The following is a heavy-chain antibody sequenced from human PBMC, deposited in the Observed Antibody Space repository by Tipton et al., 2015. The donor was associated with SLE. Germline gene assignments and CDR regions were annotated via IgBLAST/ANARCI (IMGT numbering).Heavy chain of an antibody. V-gene: IGHV4-59*01. CDR3: ARVSITIFGVVDY. CDR1: GGSISSYY. Sequence: LRLSCTVSGGSISSYYWSWIRQPPGKGLEWIGYIYYSGSTNYNPSLKSRVTISVDTSKNQFSLKLSSVTAADTAVYYCARVSITIFGVVDYWGQGTLVTVSS. D-gene: IGHD3-3*01. J-gene: IGHJ4*02. CDR2: IYYSGST.